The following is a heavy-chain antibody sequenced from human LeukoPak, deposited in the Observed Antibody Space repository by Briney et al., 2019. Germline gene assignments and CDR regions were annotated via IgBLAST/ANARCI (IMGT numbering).Heavy chain of an antibody. Sequence: SETLSLTCIVSGGSISSHYWSWIRQPPGKGLEWIGYIYYTGSTKYIPSLKSRVAMSVDTSRNQFSLKLSSVTAADTAVYYCARGRRDGYNPDAFDIWGQGTVVSVSS. CDR1: GGSISSHY. V-gene: IGHV4-59*11. J-gene: IGHJ3*02. CDR2: IYYTGST. CDR3: ARGRRDGYNPDAFDI. D-gene: IGHD5-24*01.